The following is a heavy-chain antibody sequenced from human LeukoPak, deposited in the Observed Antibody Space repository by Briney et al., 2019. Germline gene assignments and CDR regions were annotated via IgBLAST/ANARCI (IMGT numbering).Heavy chain of an antibody. CDR3: ARISNRDYFDY. D-gene: IGHD1-14*01. CDR2: INSDGSGT. J-gene: IGHJ4*02. V-gene: IGHV3-74*01. Sequence: QTGGSLRLSCAASGFSFGGYWMHWVRQAPGKGLVWVSRINSDGSGTTYADSVKGRFTISRDNAKNTLYLQMNSLKAEDTAMYYCARISNRDYFDYWGQGTLVTVSS. CDR1: GFSFGGYW.